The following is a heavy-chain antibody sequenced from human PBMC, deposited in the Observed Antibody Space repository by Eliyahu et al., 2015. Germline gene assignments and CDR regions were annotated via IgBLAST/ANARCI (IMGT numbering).Heavy chain of an antibody. D-gene: IGHD2/OR15-2a*01. Sequence: EVQVVDSGGDLVRPGGSLRLSCAAASGFXFRKDDXCXXRQAPGKGXGGVADITGNGATTTYXESVKGRFIISRDNYKNTVFLQMNSLRAEDTAIYYCAGNWRWGPGTLVTVSS. J-gene: IGHJ4*02. V-gene: IGHV3-23*04. CDR3: AGNWR. CDR2: ITGNGATT. CDR1: GFXFRKDD.